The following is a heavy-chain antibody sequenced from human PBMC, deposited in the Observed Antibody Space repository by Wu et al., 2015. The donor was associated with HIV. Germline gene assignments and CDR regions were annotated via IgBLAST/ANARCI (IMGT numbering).Heavy chain of an antibody. D-gene: IGHD6-19*01. V-gene: IGHV1-18*01. CDR3: ARDMGHEGRQWLVQPGAFDI. Sequence: QGQLVQSGSEVKKPGTSVKVSCKASGYTLNNYGMSWIRQAPGQGLEWLGWINTYKGNTNYLQKVQGRFIMTMDASTSTVYMELRALRSDDTAVYYCARDMGHEGRQWLVQPGAFDIWGQGTMVTVLF. CDR2: INTYKGNT. CDR1: GYTLNNYG. J-gene: IGHJ3*02.